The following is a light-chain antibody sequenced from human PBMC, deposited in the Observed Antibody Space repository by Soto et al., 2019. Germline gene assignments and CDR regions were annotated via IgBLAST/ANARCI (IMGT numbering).Light chain of an antibody. CDR3: CSYVGATTYV. J-gene: IGLJ1*01. CDR1: SSDVGGYHY. Sequence: QSVLTQPASVSGSPGQSITISCTGTSSDVGGYHYVSWYQQYPDKAPKLMIYEVSNRPSGISHRFSGSKSGNTASLTISGLQTEDEADYYCCSYVGATTYVFGTGTKVTVL. CDR2: EVS. V-gene: IGLV2-14*01.